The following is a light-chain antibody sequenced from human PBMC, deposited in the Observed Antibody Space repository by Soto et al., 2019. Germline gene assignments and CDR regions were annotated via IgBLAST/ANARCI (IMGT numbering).Light chain of an antibody. Sequence: DVVMTQTPLSLSVAPGQLASISCKSSHSLLHITGETFLFWYLQKPGQSPQLLIYEVSTRVSGVPDRFSGSGSGTDFTLEISRVETDDVGIYYCMQSTQLPPTFGQGTRLEIK. CDR2: EVS. V-gene: IGKV2D-29*02. CDR1: HSLLHITGETF. CDR3: MQSTQLPPT. J-gene: IGKJ5*01.